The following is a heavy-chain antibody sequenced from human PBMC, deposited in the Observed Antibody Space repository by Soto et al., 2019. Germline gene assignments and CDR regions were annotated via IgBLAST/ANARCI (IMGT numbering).Heavy chain of an antibody. J-gene: IGHJ3*01. CDR2: IKFDGSSA. V-gene: IGHV3-74*01. D-gene: IGHD3-10*01. CDR3: ARGVRGHYVFVV. CDR1: GFTFSDYW. Sequence: EVQLVESGGGLVQPGGSLRLSCAASGFTFSDYWIHWVRQAPGKGLVWVSRIKFDGSSANYADSVKGRFTISRDNARDTVYLKMNSLRAGDTAVYYCARGVRGHYVFVVGGQGKMVTASS.